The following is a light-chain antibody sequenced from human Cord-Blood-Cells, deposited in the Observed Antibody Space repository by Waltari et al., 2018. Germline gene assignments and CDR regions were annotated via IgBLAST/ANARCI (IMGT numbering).Light chain of an antibody. Sequence: QSALTQPRSVSGSPGQSVTISCTGTSSDVGGYNYVSWYQQHPGKAPKLMIYDVSKRPSGGPDRFSCSKSGNTASRTISGLQAEDETDYYCCSYAGSYTSYVFGTGTKVTVL. CDR3: CSYAGSYTSYV. V-gene: IGLV2-11*01. CDR1: SSDVGGYNY. J-gene: IGLJ1*01. CDR2: DVS.